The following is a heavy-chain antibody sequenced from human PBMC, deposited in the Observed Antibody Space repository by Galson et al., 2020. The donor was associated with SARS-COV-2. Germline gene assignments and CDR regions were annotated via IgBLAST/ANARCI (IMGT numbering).Heavy chain of an antibody. J-gene: IGHJ5*02. V-gene: IGHV2-5*02. Sequence: KMSGPTLLRPAHTLTLTCTFSGFSLNTSGVGVGWIRHPPAKALERLSLILLDNDMWYSQSLKSRLNINNDPSKNQVVLTMTNMDPVETATYYCAHSSGWAVTGQNWIDPWGQGTLVSVSS. CDR1: GFSLNTSGVG. CDR3: AHSSGWAVTGQNWIDP. CDR2: ILLDNDM. D-gene: IGHD1-20*01.